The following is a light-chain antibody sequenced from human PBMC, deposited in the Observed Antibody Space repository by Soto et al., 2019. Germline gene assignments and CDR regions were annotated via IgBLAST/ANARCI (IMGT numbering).Light chain of an antibody. CDR1: QSVSNSY. CDR2: GAS. Sequence: EIVLTQSPGTLSLSPGERATLSCRASQSVSNSYLAWYQQKPGRAPRLLIYGASSRATDIPDRFSGSGSGTDFTLTISRLETVDSAVYYCQQYGSSPTTFGQGTKVEIK. V-gene: IGKV3-20*01. J-gene: IGKJ1*01. CDR3: QQYGSSPTT.